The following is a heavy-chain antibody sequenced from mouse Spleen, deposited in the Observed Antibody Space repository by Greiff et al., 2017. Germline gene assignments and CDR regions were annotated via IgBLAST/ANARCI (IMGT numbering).Heavy chain of an antibody. D-gene: IGHD1-1*01. CDR2: INYDGSST. V-gene: IGHV5-16*01. J-gene: IGHJ2*01. CDR1: GFTFSDYY. Sequence: EVQVVESEGGLVQPGSSMKLSCTASGFTFSDYYMAWVRQVPEKGLEWVANINYDGSSTYYLDSLKSRFIISRDNAKNILYLQMSSLKSEDTATYYCARVYYYGSSYGYFDYWGQGTTLTVSS. CDR3: ARVYYYGSSYGYFDY.